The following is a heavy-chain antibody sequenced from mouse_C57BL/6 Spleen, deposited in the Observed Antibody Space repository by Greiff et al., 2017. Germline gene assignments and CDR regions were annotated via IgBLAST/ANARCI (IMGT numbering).Heavy chain of an antibody. CDR1: GYAFSSSW. Sequence: VQLQQSGPELVKPGASVKISCKASGYAFSSSWMNWVKQRPGKGLEWIGRIYPGDGDTNYNGKFKGKATLTADKSSSTAYMQLSGLTSEDSAVYFCASYDYVCYFDCWGQGTTLTVSS. V-gene: IGHV1-82*01. CDR2: IYPGDGDT. CDR3: ASYDYVCYFDC. D-gene: IGHD2-4*01. J-gene: IGHJ2*01.